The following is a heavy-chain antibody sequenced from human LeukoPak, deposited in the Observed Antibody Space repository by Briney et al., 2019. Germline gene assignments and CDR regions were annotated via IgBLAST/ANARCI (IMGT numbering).Heavy chain of an antibody. D-gene: IGHD3-10*02. CDR2: ISGSGGSI. Sequence: GGSLRLSCAASGFTFSSYAMSWVRQAPGKGLEWVSAISGSGGSIYYADSVKGRFTISRDNSKNTLYLQMNGLRAEDTAVYYCAKENRVLVFSAWGQGTLVTVSS. J-gene: IGHJ5*02. CDR3: AKENRVLVFSA. CDR1: GFTFSSYA. V-gene: IGHV3-23*01.